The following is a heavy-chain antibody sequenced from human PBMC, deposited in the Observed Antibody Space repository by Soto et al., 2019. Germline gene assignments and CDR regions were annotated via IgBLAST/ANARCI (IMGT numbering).Heavy chain of an antibody. CDR2: IGTAGDT. CDR3: AREIRDGYNGDAFDI. Sequence: EVQLVESGGGLVQPGGSLRLSCAASGFTFSSYDMHWVRQATGKGLEWVSAIGTAGDTYYPGSVKGRFTIARENAKNSLYLQMNSLRAEDTAVYYCAREIRDGYNGDAFDIWGQGTMVTVSS. CDR1: GFTFSSYD. J-gene: IGHJ3*02. D-gene: IGHD5-12*01. V-gene: IGHV3-13*01.